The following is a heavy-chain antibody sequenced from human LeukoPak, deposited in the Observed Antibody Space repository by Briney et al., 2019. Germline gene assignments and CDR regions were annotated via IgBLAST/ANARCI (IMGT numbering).Heavy chain of an antibody. V-gene: IGHV4-59*01. CDR2: IHYSGST. D-gene: IGHD3-10*01. J-gene: IGHJ4*02. Sequence: SETLSLTCTVSGGSISSYYWSWIRQSPGKGLEWIGYIHYSGSTNYNPSLKSRVTISVDTSKKQFSLKMSSVTAADTAVYYCARGGGGEWFGTFDYWGQGTLVTVSS. CDR1: GGSISSYY. CDR3: ARGGGGEWFGTFDY.